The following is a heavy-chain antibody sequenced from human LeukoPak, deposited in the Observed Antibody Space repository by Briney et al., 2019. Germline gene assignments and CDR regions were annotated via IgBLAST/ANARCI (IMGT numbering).Heavy chain of an antibody. D-gene: IGHD2-15*01. CDR1: GGSISSHY. V-gene: IGHV4-59*11. Sequence: SETLSLTCAVSGGSISSHYWSWIRQPPGKGLEWIGYIYYSGSTNYNPSLKSRVTISVDTSKNQFSLKLSSVTAADTAVYYCARGYCSGGSCYSDFDYWGQGTLVTVSS. CDR2: IYYSGST. CDR3: ARGYCSGGSCYSDFDY. J-gene: IGHJ4*02.